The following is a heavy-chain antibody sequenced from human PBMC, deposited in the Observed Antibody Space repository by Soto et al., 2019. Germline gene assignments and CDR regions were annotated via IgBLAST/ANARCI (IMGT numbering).Heavy chain of an antibody. Sequence: GGSLKLSSAACGFSFSSYAMSWVRQAPGKGLEWVSAISGSGGSTYYADSVKGRFTISRDNSKNTLYLQMNSLRAEDTAVYYCAKSGNDSSGCLGYWGQGTLVTVSS. CDR3: AKSGNDSSGCLGY. CDR2: ISGSGGST. V-gene: IGHV3-23*01. D-gene: IGHD3-22*01. J-gene: IGHJ4*02. CDR1: GFSFSSYA.